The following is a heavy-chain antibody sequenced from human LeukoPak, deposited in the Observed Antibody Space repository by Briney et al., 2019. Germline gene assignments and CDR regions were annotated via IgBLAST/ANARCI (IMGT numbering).Heavy chain of an antibody. D-gene: IGHD1-26*01. Sequence: KASETLSHTCTVSGGSLSSSSYYWGWIPQPPGKGLEWIGSIYYRGSPYYNPSLKSRVTISVDTSQHQFSLKLSSVTAADTAVYYCARLLQTGSYFLDCWGEGTLVTVSS. CDR2: IYYRGSP. V-gene: IGHV4-39*01. CDR1: GGSLSSSSYY. CDR3: ARLLQTGSYFLDC. J-gene: IGHJ4*02.